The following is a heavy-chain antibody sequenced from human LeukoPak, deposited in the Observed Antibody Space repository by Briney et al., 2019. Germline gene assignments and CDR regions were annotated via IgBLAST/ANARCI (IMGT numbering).Heavy chain of an antibody. V-gene: IGHV4-39*01. CDR2: IHHDGNT. CDR1: GGSISSSTYS. Sequence: PETLSLTCTVSGGSISSSTYSWTWIRQPPGKGLEWIGSIHHDGNTYYKPSLKSRVTISVDTSKIQFSLRLSSATAADMATYYCARHSLNNYGSYYWGQGTLVTVSS. D-gene: IGHD5-24*01. J-gene: IGHJ4*02. CDR3: ARHSLNNYGSYY.